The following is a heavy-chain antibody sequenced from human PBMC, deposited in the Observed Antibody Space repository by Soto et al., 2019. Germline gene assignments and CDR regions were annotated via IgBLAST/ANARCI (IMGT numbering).Heavy chain of an antibody. Sequence: GGSLRLSCAASGFNFKSYDMFWVRQAPGKGPEWVSFVSTSGGRTEYADFVRGRFTISRDNAENTLSLQMNSLAVDGTAVYYCVRKGYETGWYYDQWGQGTLVTVSS. CDR1: GFNFKSYD. J-gene: IGHJ4*02. D-gene: IGHD6-19*01. V-gene: IGHV3-23*01. CDR2: VSTSGGRT. CDR3: VRKGYETGWYYDQ.